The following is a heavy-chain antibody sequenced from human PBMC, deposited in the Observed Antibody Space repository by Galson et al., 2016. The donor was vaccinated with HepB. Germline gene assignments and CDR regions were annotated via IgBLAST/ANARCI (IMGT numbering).Heavy chain of an antibody. J-gene: IGHJ4*02. V-gene: IGHV3-74*01. D-gene: IGHD6-13*01. CDR1: GFPFSKYW. CDR2: INTAGSST. Sequence: SLRLSCAASGFPFSKYWMHWVRQAPGNGLVWVSRINTAGSSTTYADSVKGRFTISRDNAKNTLYLQMNSLRAEDTALYYCTRVHREGIAAAGFQIWGQGTLVTVSS. CDR3: TRVHREGIAAAGFQI.